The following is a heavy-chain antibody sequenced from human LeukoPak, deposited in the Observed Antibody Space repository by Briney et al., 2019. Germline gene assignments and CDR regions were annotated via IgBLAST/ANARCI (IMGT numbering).Heavy chain of an antibody. V-gene: IGHV4-59*11. Sequence: SETLSLTCSVSGASISSHYWSWIRQPPGKGLEWIGYIHYSGSTNCNPSLKSRVTISLDTSKNQFSLKLTSVTAADTAVYYCARRIEPVAGTGSFDYWGQGTLVTVSS. J-gene: IGHJ4*02. D-gene: IGHD6-19*01. CDR2: IHYSGST. CDR1: GASISSHY. CDR3: ARRIEPVAGTGSFDY.